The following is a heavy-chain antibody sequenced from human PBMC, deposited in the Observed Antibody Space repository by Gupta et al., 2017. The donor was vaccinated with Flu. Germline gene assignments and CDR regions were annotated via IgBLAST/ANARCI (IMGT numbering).Heavy chain of an antibody. D-gene: IGHD3-22*01. CDR3: TKARTFNDRKGYLRQVLVSEV. Sequence: EVRFVESGGGLVQPGESLRLACSTSGFSFVAYAMHWVRQAPGRGLEWVSGSSWDSSDIQYADSVKGRCTLSRDNYKNSLFLSMDRLRPEDKALYSCTKARTFNDRKGYLRQVLVSEVWGQGTEVTVSS. J-gene: IGHJ3*01. V-gene: IGHV3-9*01. CDR1: GFSFVAYA. CDR2: SSWDSSDI.